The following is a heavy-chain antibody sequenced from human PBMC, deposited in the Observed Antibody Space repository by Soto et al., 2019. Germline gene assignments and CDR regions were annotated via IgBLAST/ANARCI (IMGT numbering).Heavy chain of an antibody. CDR2: ISCTGST. V-gene: IGHV4-59*11. D-gene: IGHD2-21*01. CDR1: PGSHSSPY. Sequence: PSQTRSRTCPVSPGSHSSPYCSWIRKPPGKSLEWIASISCTGSTTHNPSLNSRVTLSVDTSKHPLSLSLTSVTHAATAAFPWATGGGWLHNSYIRGLYCGYWGQGGLGIVSS. CDR3: ATGGGWLHNSYIRGLYCGY. J-gene: IGHJ4*02.